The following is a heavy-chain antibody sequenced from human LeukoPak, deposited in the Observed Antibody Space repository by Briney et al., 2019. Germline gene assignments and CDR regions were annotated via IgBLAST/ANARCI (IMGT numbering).Heavy chain of an antibody. D-gene: IGHD5-12*01. CDR2: ISSSSSYI. Sequence: PGGSLRLSCAASGFTFSSYSMNWVRQAPGKGLEWVSSISSSSSYIYYADSVKGRFTISRDNAKNSLYLQMNSLRAEDTAVYYCARDRTRGYSGYDRALDYWGQGTLVTASS. CDR3: ARDRTRGYSGYDRALDY. CDR1: GFTFSSYS. V-gene: IGHV3-21*01. J-gene: IGHJ4*02.